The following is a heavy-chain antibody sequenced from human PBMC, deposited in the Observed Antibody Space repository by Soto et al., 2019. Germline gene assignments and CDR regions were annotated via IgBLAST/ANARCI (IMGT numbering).Heavy chain of an antibody. CDR3: ARLYYYDSSGYSYYYYYYGMDV. CDR1: GYSFTSYW. Sequence: GEPLKISCKGSGYSFTSYWIGWVRQMPGKGLEWMGIIYPGDSDTRYSPSFQGQVTISADKSISTAYLQWSSLKASDTAMYYCARLYYYDSSGYSYYYYYYGMDVWGQGTTVTVSS. J-gene: IGHJ6*02. D-gene: IGHD3-22*01. V-gene: IGHV5-51*01. CDR2: IYPGDSDT.